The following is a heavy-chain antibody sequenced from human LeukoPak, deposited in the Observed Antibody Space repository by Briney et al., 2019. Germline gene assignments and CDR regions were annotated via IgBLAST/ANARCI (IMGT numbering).Heavy chain of an antibody. D-gene: IGHD6-19*01. J-gene: IGHJ1*01. CDR1: GYTFTDYY. V-gene: IGHV1-2*02. Sequence: ASVKVSCKASGYTFTDYYLHWVRQAPGQGLEWMGWIHPNCGGTNYAQKFQGRVAMTRDTSISTAYMELSSLRSDDTAVYYCARLAAVPGWGQGTLVTVSS. CDR3: ARLAAVPG. CDR2: IHPNCGGT.